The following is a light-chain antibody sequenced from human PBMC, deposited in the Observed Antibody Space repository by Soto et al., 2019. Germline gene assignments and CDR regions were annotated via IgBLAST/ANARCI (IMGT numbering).Light chain of an antibody. CDR1: QSVSSN. V-gene: IGKV3D-15*01. CDR3: QQYNNWPQT. Sequence: EIVITQSPATLSVSPGERATLSCRASQSVSSNLAWYQQKPGQAPRLLIYDASNRTTGIPARFSGSGSGTDFTLTISRLEPEDFAVYYCQQYNNWPQTFGQGTRLEIK. J-gene: IGKJ5*01. CDR2: DAS.